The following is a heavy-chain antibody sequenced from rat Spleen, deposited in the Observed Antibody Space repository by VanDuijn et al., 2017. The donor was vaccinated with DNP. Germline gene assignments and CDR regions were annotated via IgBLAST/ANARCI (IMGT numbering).Heavy chain of an antibody. Sequence: VQLQESGPGLVEPSQSLSLTCSVTDYSITSCCRWTWIRKFPGHKLEWMGYINSAGSIEYNPSLKGRISITSDTSKNQFFLQVNSVTTDDTATYYCTRGDILRSFDYWGQGVMVTFSS. CDR2: INSAGSI. CDR3: TRGDILRSFDY. J-gene: IGHJ2*01. V-gene: IGHV3-3*01. CDR1: DYSITSCCR. D-gene: IGHD1-6*01.